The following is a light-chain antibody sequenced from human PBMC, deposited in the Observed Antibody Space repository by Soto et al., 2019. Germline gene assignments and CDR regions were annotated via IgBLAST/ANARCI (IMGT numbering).Light chain of an antibody. CDR2: QDS. CDR3: QAWDSSTFYV. V-gene: IGLV3-1*01. Sequence: SYELTQPPSVSVSPGQTASITCSGDKLGDKYACWYQQKPGQSPVLVIYQDSKRPSGIPERFSGSNSGNTATLTISGTQAMDEADYYCQAWDSSTFYVFGPGTKLPVL. CDR1: KLGDKY. J-gene: IGLJ1*01.